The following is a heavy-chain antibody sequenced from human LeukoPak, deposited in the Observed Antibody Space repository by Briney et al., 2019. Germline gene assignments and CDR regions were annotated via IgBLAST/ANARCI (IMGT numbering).Heavy chain of an antibody. Sequence: PGGSLRLSCAASGFTFSGYSMNWVRQAPGKGLEWVSSISSSSSYIYYADSVKGRFTISRDNAKNSLYLQMNSLRAEDTAVYYCVVVVVAAINWFDPWGQGTLVTVSS. V-gene: IGHV3-21*01. CDR2: ISSSSSYI. CDR3: VVVVVAAINWFDP. CDR1: GFTFSGYS. D-gene: IGHD2-15*01. J-gene: IGHJ5*02.